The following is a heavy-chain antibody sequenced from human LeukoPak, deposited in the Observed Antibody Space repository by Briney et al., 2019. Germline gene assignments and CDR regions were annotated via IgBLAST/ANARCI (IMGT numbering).Heavy chain of an antibody. CDR2: INPNSGGT. J-gene: IGHJ5*02. Sequence: ASVKVSCKASGYTFTGYYMHWVRQAPGQGLEWMGWINPNSGGTNYAQRFQGRVTMTRDTSISTAYMELSRLRSDDTAVYYCARGSGIAAALRFDPWGQGTLVTVSS. V-gene: IGHV1-2*02. CDR3: ARGSGIAAALRFDP. D-gene: IGHD6-13*01. CDR1: GYTFTGYY.